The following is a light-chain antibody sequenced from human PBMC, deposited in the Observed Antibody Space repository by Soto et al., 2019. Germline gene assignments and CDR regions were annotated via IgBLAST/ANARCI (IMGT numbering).Light chain of an antibody. V-gene: IGLV2-11*01. CDR1: SSDVGGYNY. CDR3: CSYAGSYTWV. J-gene: IGLJ1*01. CDR2: DVS. Sequence: QSALTQPRSVSGSPGQSVTISCTGTSSDVGGYNYVSWYRQHPGKAPKLMIYDVSKRPAGVPDRCSGAKSVNTASLTISGLQAEDEADYYCCSYAGSYTWVFVTGTKLTVL.